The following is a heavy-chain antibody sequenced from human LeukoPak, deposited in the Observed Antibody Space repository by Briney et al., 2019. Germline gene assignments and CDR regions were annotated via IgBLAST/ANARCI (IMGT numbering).Heavy chain of an antibody. D-gene: IGHD2-2*01. CDR3: ATQNALDY. J-gene: IGHJ4*02. CDR2: ISWNSGSI. Sequence: GGSLRLSCAASEFTFSSYSMNWVRQAPGKGLEWVSGISWNSGSIGYADSVKGRFTISRDNAKNSLYLQMNSLRAEDTALYYCATQNALDYWGQGTLVTVSS. CDR1: EFTFSSYS. V-gene: IGHV3-9*01.